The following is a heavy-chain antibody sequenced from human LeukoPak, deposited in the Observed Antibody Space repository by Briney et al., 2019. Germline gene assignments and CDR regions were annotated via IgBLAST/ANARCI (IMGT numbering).Heavy chain of an antibody. Sequence: PVASVKVSCKASGGTFSSYAISWVRQAPGQGLEWMGGIIPIFGTANYAQKFQGRVTITADESTSTAYMELSSLRSEDTAVYYCARHGDYDILTGYFDYWGQGTLVTVSS. V-gene: IGHV1-69*13. CDR3: ARHGDYDILTGYFDY. CDR2: IIPIFGTA. CDR1: GGTFSSYA. J-gene: IGHJ4*02. D-gene: IGHD3-9*01.